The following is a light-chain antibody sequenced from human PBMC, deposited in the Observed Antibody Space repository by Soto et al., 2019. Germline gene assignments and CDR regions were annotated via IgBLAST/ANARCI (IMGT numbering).Light chain of an antibody. Sequence: DLQMTQSPSSLSASVGDRVTITCRASETISRYLNWYQQKPGKAPKLLIYAASSLQSGVPSRFSGSVSGTDFTLTISSLQPEDFATYYCQQAYSTPFTFGPGTKVDIK. CDR3: QQAYSTPFT. J-gene: IGKJ3*01. CDR1: ETISRY. CDR2: AAS. V-gene: IGKV1-39*01.